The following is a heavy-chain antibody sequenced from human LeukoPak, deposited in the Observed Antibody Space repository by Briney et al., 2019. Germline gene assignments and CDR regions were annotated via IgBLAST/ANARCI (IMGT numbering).Heavy chain of an antibody. CDR3: ASGIAAAGTNYYYYYYMDV. Sequence: GSSVKVSCKASGGTFSSYAISWVRQAPGQGLEWMGGIIPILGTANYAQKFQGRVTITADESTSTAYMELSSLRSEDTAVYYCASGIAAAGTNYYYYYYMDVWGKGTTVTISS. CDR1: GGTFSSYA. CDR2: IIPILGTA. D-gene: IGHD6-13*01. V-gene: IGHV1-69*01. J-gene: IGHJ6*03.